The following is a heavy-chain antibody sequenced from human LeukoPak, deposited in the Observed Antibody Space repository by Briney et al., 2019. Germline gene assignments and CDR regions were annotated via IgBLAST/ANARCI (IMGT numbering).Heavy chain of an antibody. Sequence: GGSLRLSCAASGFTVSSNYMGWVRQAPGKGLEWVSVIYSGGSTYYADSVKGRFTISRDNSKNTLYLQMNSLRAEDTAVYYCAKEAGSGSGWTPPYYWGQGTLVTVSS. CDR1: GFTVSSNY. J-gene: IGHJ4*02. CDR3: AKEAGSGSGWTPPYY. CDR2: IYSGGST. V-gene: IGHV3-66*01. D-gene: IGHD6-19*01.